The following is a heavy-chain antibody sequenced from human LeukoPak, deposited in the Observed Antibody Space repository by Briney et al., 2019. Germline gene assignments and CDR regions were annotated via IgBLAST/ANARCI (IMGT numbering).Heavy chain of an antibody. Sequence: ASVKVSCKASGYTFTGYYMHWVRQAPGQGLEWMGWINPNSGGTNYAQKFQGRVTMTRDTSISTAYMELSRLRSDDTAVYYCARGFRIAAAASGSWFDPWGQGTLVTVSS. V-gene: IGHV1-2*02. CDR3: ARGFRIAAAASGSWFDP. J-gene: IGHJ5*02. CDR2: INPNSGGT. CDR1: GYTFTGYY. D-gene: IGHD6-13*01.